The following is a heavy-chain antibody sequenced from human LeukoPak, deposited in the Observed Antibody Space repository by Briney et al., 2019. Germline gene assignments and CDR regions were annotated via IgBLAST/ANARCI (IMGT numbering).Heavy chain of an antibody. CDR1: GFTFSSYG. CDR3: AKSSVLKVAAAGDY. Sequence: PGGSLRLSCAASGFTFSSYGMHWVRQAPGKGLEWVAVISYDGSNKYYADSVKGRFTISRDNSKNTLYLQMNSLRAEDTAVYYCAKSSVLKVAAAGDYWGQGTLVTVSS. CDR2: ISYDGSNK. D-gene: IGHD6-13*01. J-gene: IGHJ4*02. V-gene: IGHV3-30*18.